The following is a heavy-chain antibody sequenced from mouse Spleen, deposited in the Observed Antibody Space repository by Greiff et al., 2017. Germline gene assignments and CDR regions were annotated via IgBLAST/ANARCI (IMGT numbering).Heavy chain of an antibody. J-gene: IGHJ3*01. V-gene: IGHV1-72*01. CDR1: GYTFTSYW. D-gene: IGHD2-12*01. Sequence: QVQLQQSGAELMKPGASVKLSCKASGYTFTSYWMHWVKQRPGRGLEWIGRIDPNSGGTKYNEKFKSKATLTVDKPSSTAYMQLSSLTSEDSAVYYCARSVAYYSYYSPFAYWGQGTLVTVSA. CDR2: IDPNSGGT. CDR3: ARSVAYYSYYSPFAY.